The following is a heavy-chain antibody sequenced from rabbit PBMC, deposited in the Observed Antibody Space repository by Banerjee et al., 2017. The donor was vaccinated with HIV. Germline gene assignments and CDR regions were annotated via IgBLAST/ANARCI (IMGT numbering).Heavy chain of an antibody. V-gene: IGHV1S45*01. CDR1: GFSFSSSYW. CDR3: ARDMGADTNYRLSL. D-gene: IGHD3-1*01. Sequence: QEQLEESGGDLVKPEGSLTLTCTASGFSFSSSYWICWVRQAPGKGLEWIGCMDAGSNGNTWYATWVNGRFTISKTSSTTVTLQMTSLTAADTATYFCARDMGADTNYRLSLWGQGTLVTVS. J-gene: IGHJ6*01. CDR2: MDAGSNGNT.